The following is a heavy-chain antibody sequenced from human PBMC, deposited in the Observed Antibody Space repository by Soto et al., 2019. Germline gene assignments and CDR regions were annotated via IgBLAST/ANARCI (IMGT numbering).Heavy chain of an antibody. CDR3: ARDLIVVSPAAYFDY. CDR2: ISAYNGNT. D-gene: IGHD2-2*01. Sequence: QVQLVQSGPEVKKPGASVKVSCKTSGYNFATYGISWVRQAPGQGLEWIGWISAYNGNTKSTQKFQDRVTMTTDTSKSTAYMELSSLRSDDTAMYYCARDLIVVSPAAYFDYWGQGTLVTVSS. J-gene: IGHJ4*02. CDR1: GYNFATYG. V-gene: IGHV1-18*01.